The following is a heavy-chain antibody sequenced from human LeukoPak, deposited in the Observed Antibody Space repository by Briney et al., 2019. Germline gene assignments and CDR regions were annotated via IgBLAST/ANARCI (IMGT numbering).Heavy chain of an antibody. Sequence: PSETLSLTCAVSGGSISSRNYYWSWIRQPPGKGLEWIGYIYYSGSTNYNPSLKSRVTISVDTSKNHFSLKLSSVTAADTAVYYCARLRYSSGWLGYWGQGTLVTVSS. CDR1: GGSISSRNYY. J-gene: IGHJ4*02. D-gene: IGHD6-19*01. V-gene: IGHV4-61*05. CDR3: ARLRYSSGWLGY. CDR2: IYYSGST.